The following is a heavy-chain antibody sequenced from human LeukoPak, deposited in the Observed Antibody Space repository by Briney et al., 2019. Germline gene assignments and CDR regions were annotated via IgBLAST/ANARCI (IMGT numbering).Heavy chain of an antibody. CDR3: AKALVGIDALDI. CDR1: GLTFRSYV. Sequence: PGGSLRLSCEASGLTFRSYVMSWVRQAPGKGLEWVSGFSDSGGRTFYAEAVKGRFTISRDNSKNTLSLQMNSLRAEDTAVYYCAKALVGIDALDIWGQGTMVTVSS. D-gene: IGHD1-26*01. CDR2: FSDSGGRT. J-gene: IGHJ3*02. V-gene: IGHV3-23*01.